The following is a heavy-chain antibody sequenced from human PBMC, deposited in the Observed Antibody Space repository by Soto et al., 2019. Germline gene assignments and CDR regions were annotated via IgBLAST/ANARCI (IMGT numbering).Heavy chain of an antibody. J-gene: IGHJ4*02. CDR1: GFSLTTDGVG. Sequence: SGPTLVNPTQTLTLTCSFSGFSLTTDGVGVGWVRQPPGQALEWLAIIYWNDDKHQSPSLKSRLTITKDTSKNQVFLTMSNMDPVDTATYYCAHTRYSISSFDYWGQGTLVTVSS. D-gene: IGHD6-6*01. V-gene: IGHV2-5*01. CDR3: AHTRYSISSFDY. CDR2: IYWNDDK.